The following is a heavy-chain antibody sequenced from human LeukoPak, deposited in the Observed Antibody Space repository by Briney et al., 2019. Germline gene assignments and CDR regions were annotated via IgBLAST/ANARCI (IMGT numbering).Heavy chain of an antibody. CDR3: AREYDYVWGSYRYYYYCYMDV. V-gene: IGHV4-61*02. D-gene: IGHD3-16*02. CDR2: IYTSGST. Sequence: PSQTLSLTCTVSGGSISSGSYYWSWIRQPAGKGLEWIGRIYTSGSTNYNPSLKSRVTISVDTSKNQFSLKLSSVTAADTAVYYCAREYDYVWGSYRYYYYCYMDVWGKGTTVTVSS. J-gene: IGHJ6*03. CDR1: GGSISSGSYY.